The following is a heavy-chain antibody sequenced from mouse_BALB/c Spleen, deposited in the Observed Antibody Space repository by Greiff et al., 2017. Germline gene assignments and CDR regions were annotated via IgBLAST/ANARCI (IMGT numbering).Heavy chain of an antibody. CDR1: GYTFTSYT. CDR2: INPSSGYT. V-gene: IGHV1-4*01. Sequence: QVQLKESGAELARPGASVKMSCKASGYTFTSYTMHWVKQRPGQGLEWIGYINPSSGYTNYNQKFKDKATLTADKSSSTAYMQLSSLTSEDSAVYYCARGGITTDYAMDYWGQGTSVTVSS. CDR3: ARGGITTDYAMDY. D-gene: IGHD2-4*01. J-gene: IGHJ4*01.